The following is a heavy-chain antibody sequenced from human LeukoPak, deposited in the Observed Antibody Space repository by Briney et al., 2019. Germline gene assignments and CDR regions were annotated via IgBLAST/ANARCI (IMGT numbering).Heavy chain of an antibody. J-gene: IGHJ4*02. Sequence: PGGSLRLSCTAFGFTFGDYAMSWVRQAPGKGPEWVGFTRRKANAGTTEYAASVKGRFTIYRDDSKGIAYLQMNSLKTEDTAVYYCTSGLYYDSWSDLFDYWGQGTLVTVSS. CDR1: GFTFGDYA. V-gene: IGHV3-49*04. CDR3: TSGLYYDSWSDLFDY. D-gene: IGHD3-3*01. CDR2: TRRKANAGTT.